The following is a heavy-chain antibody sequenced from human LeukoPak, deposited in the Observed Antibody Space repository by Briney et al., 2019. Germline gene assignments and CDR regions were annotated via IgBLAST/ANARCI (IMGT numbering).Heavy chain of an antibody. J-gene: IGHJ4*02. D-gene: IGHD6-19*01. CDR1: GFTFSSYG. CDR3: AKDRDSSGWYVGLRADYFDY. Sequence: GGSLRLSCAASGFTFSSYGMHWVRQAPGKGLEWVAFIRYDGSNKYYADSVKGRFTISRDNSKNTLYLQMNSLRAEDTAVYYCAKDRDSSGWYVGLRADYFDYWGQGTLVNVSS. CDR2: IRYDGSNK. V-gene: IGHV3-30*02.